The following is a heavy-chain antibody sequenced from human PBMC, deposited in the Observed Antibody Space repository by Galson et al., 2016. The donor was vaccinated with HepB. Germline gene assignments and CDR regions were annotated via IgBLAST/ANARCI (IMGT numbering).Heavy chain of an antibody. CDR3: AQDKASMSVGATNFQH. V-gene: IGHV3-9*01. D-gene: IGHD1-26*01. CDR2: ISWNSGSI. J-gene: IGHJ1*01. CDR1: GFIFKDYA. Sequence: SLRLSCAASGFIFKDYAMHWVRQAPGKGLEWVSSISWNSGSIGYADSAKGRFTISGDNAKNSLYLQMNSLRAEDTAFYYCAQDKASMSVGATNFQHWGQGTLVTVSS.